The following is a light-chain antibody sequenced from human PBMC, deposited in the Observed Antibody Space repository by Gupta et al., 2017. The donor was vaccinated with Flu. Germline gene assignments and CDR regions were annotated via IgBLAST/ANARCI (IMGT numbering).Light chain of an antibody. CDR2: EDS. CDR1: ALPKKY. J-gene: IGLJ3*02. CDR3: YSTDSSGNHKV. V-gene: IGLV3-10*01. Sequence: YEPAQAPSGSGAPGQTARITCSGDALPKKYAYWYQQKPGQAPVLVIYEDSKRPSGIPERFSGSSSGTMATLTISGAQVEDEADYYCYSTDSSGNHKVFGGGTKLTVL.